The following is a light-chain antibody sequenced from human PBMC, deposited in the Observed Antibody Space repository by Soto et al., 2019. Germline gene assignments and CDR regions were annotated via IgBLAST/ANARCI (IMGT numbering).Light chain of an antibody. V-gene: IGKV3-15*01. Sequence: EVVMTQSPGTLSVSPGGRATLSCRASRSLTTNLAWYQKKPGQAPRLLIHDASTRATGIPARLSGSGSGTEFTLTIRSLQSEDFAVYYCQQYDDWPLTFGQGTRLETK. CDR1: RSLTTN. J-gene: IGKJ5*01. CDR2: DAS. CDR3: QQYDDWPLT.